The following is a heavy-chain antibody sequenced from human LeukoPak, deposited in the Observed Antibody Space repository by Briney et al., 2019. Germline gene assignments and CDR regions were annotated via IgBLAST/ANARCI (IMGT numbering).Heavy chain of an antibody. CDR1: GFTFSSYS. V-gene: IGHV3-21*01. CDR2: ISSSSSYI. D-gene: IGHD6-19*01. CDR3: AAFTSVAGGY. Sequence: GGSLRLSCAASGFTFSSYSMNWVRQAPGKGLEWVSSISSSSSYIYYADSVKGRFTISRDNAKNSLYLQMNSLRAEDTAVYYCAAFTSVAGGYWGQGTLVTVSS. J-gene: IGHJ4*02.